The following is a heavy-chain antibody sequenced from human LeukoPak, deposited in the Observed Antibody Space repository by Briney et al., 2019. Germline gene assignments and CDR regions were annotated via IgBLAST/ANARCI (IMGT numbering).Heavy chain of an antibody. CDR1: GGSISSYY. CDR2: IYYSGGT. J-gene: IGHJ3*02. Sequence: SETLSLTCTVSGGSISSYYWSWIRQPPGKGLEWIGYIYYSGGTYYSPSLKSRVTISVDMSKNQFSPNLNSVTAADTAVYYCATDAAESAFDIWGQGTMVTVSS. D-gene: IGHD6-13*01. CDR3: ATDAAESAFDI. V-gene: IGHV4-59*06.